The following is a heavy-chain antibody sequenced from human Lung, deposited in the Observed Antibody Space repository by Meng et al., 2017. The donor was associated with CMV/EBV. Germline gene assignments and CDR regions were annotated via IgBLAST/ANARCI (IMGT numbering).Heavy chain of an antibody. V-gene: IGHV1-18*01. D-gene: IGHD1-20*01. J-gene: IGHJ4*02. CDR3: ARDRGISGTTFMGDY. Sequence: ASVKVSCKASGYTFTTYGISWVRQAPGQGLEWMGWIGVYDGKTNYAQKLQGRVTMTTDISTTTAYMDLRSLRSDDTAVYYCARDRGISGTTFMGDYWGQGTLVTVSS. CDR2: IGVYDGKT. CDR1: GYTFTTYG.